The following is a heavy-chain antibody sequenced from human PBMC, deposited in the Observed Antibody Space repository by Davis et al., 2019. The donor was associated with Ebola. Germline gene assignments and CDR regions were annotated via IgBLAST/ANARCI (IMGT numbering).Heavy chain of an antibody. D-gene: IGHD3-16*02. CDR2: INPNSGGT. Sequence: ASVKVSCKASRYTFTAYYMHWVRQAPGQGLEWLGWINPNSGGTNYAQNFLGRVTMTRDTSTSTVYMELSGLRSEDTAVYYCARSNPYFDYWGQGTLVTVSS. CDR3: ARSNPYFDY. CDR1: RYTFTAYY. V-gene: IGHV1-2*02. J-gene: IGHJ4*02.